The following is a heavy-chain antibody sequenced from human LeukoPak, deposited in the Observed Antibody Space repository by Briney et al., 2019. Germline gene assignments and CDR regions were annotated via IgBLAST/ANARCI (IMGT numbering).Heavy chain of an antibody. V-gene: IGHV4-4*07. D-gene: IGHD3-9*01. CDR1: GDSISSYF. CDR3: ARVAYDILTGYLYYFDY. CDR2: IYAIGSA. J-gene: IGHJ4*02. Sequence: NPSETLSLTCTVSGDSISSYFWSWIRQPAGKGLEWIGRIYAIGSANYNPSLKSRVTMSVDTSKNQFSLKLSSVTAADTAVYYCARVAYDILTGYLYYFDYWGQGTLVTVSS.